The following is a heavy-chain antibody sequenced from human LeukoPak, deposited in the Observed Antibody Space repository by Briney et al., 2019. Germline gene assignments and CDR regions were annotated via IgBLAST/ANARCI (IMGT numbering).Heavy chain of an antibody. CDR3: ARARLMITFGGVIVIPPDY. CDR1: GFTFSSYA. V-gene: IGHV3-64*01. D-gene: IGHD3-16*02. CDR2: ISSNGGST. J-gene: IGHJ4*02. Sequence: GGSLRLSCAASGFTFSSYAMHWVRQAPGNGLEYVSAISSNGGSTYYANSVKGRFTISRDNSKNTLYLQMGSLRVEDMAVYYCARARLMITFGGVIVIPPDYWGQGTLVTVSS.